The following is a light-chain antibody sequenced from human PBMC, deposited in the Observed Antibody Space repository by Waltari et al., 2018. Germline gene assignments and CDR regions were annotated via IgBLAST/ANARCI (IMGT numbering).Light chain of an antibody. V-gene: IGKV3-20*01. CDR3: QQYDISPLT. CDR1: QTVRTTY. CDR2: GAS. J-gene: IGKJ4*01. Sequence: EIVLTQSPGTLSLSPGERATLSCRASQTVRTTYLAWYQQTPGQAPTLLIYGASSRATAIPDRFSGSGSGTDFSLTISSLEPEDFAVYYCQQYDISPLTFGGGTKVEIK.